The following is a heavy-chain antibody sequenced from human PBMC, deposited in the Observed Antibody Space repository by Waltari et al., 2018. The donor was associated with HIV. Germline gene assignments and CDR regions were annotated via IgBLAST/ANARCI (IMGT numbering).Heavy chain of an antibody. J-gene: IGHJ4*02. V-gene: IGHV4-39*01. CDR3: ARLGYSTIWCVY. CDR1: GGSVSNTNHY. CDR2: IYYSGNT. Sequence: QLQLRESGPGLVKPSETLSLTCTVSGGSVSNTNHYWGWIRQPPGKGLEWIGNIYYSGNTYYNPSLKSRVTISVDTSTNQFSLKLFSVTAADTAVYYCARLGYSTIWCVYWGQGTLVTVSS. D-gene: IGHD6-13*01.